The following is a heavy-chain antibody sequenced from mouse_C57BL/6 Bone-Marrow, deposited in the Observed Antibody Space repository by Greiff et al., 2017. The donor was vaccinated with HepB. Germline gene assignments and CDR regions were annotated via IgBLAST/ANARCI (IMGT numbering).Heavy chain of an antibody. J-gene: IGHJ3*01. CDR2: IDPSDSYT. CDR1: GYTFTSYW. CDR3: ARRAFAY. V-gene: IGHV1-69*01. D-gene: IGHD3-1*01. Sequence: QVQLQRPGAELVMPGASVKLSCKASGYTFTSYWMHWVKQRPGQGLEWIGEIDPSDSYTNYNQKFKGKSTLTVDKSSSTAYMELRSLTSEDSAVYYCARRAFAYWGQGTLVTVSA.